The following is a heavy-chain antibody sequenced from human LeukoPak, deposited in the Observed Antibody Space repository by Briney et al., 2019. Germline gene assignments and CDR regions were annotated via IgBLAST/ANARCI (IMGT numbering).Heavy chain of an antibody. CDR3: ASCSGGSCYPDY. Sequence: SETLCLTCTVSGGSIISGGYYWSWIRQPPGKGVEWIGYIYHSGSTYYNPSLKSRVTIAVDRSKNQFSLKVSSVTAADTAVYYCASCSGGSCYPDYWGQGTLVTVSS. CDR2: IYHSGST. J-gene: IGHJ4*02. V-gene: IGHV4-30-2*02. CDR1: GGSIISGGYY. D-gene: IGHD2-15*01.